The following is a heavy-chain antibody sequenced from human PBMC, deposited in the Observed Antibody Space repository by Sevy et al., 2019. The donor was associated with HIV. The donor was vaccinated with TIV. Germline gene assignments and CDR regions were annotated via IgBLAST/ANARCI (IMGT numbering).Heavy chain of an antibody. CDR2: ISGSGGST. CDR1: GFTFSTYT. J-gene: IGHJ6*02. Sequence: GGSLRLSCAASGFTFSTYTMNWVRQAPGKGLEWVSAISGSGGSTYYPDSVKGRSTISRDKSKNTLYLQMNNLRAEDTAVYYCAKGDSTFYGMDVWGQGTTVTVSS. V-gene: IGHV3-23*01. CDR3: AKGDSTFYGMDV. D-gene: IGHD6-13*01.